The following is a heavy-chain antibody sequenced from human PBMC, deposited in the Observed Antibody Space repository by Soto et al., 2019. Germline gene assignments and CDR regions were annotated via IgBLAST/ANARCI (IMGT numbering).Heavy chain of an antibody. CDR2: ISAYKTNI. Sequence: QVQLVQSGAEVKKPGASVKVSCKASGYTFPNYGITWVRQAPGQGLEWMGWISAYKTNIKYAQKFQGRVNLTTDTSTSTDYMELRSLRSDDTAIYYCARDLDGSGAYYTDFWGQGTLVTVSS. CDR3: ARDLDGSGAYYTDF. D-gene: IGHD3-10*01. V-gene: IGHV1-18*01. CDR1: GYTFPNYG. J-gene: IGHJ4*02.